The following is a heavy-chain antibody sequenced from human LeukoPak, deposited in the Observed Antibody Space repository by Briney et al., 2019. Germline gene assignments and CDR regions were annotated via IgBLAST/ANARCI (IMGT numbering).Heavy chain of an antibody. J-gene: IGHJ4*02. D-gene: IGHD6-6*01. CDR1: GGSISSGNYY. Sequence: TLSLTCTVSGGSISSGNYYWSWIRQPAGEGLEWIGRIYTSGSTNYNPSLKSRVTILIDTSKNQFSLQLSSVTAADTAVYYCARDGLYSSSSFDYWGQGTLVTVSS. V-gene: IGHV4-61*02. CDR3: ARDGLYSSSSFDY. CDR2: IYTSGST.